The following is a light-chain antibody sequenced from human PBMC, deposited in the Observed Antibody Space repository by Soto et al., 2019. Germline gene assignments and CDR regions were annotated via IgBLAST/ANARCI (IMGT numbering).Light chain of an antibody. J-gene: IGKJ4*01. CDR3: QQYDDLPLT. V-gene: IGKV1-33*01. CDR2: DAS. Sequence: DIPMTQSPSSLSASVGDRVTITCQASQDITDYLSWFQLKPGKAPKLLIYDASKLATGVPSRFGGSGSGTDFTFTISSLQPEDIATYYCQQYDDLPLTFGGGTRVEVK. CDR1: QDITDY.